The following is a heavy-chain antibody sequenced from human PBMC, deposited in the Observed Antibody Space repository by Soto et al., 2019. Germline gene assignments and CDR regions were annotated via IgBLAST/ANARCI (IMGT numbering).Heavy chain of an antibody. CDR1: GYTFTSYG. CDR2: ISAYNGNT. Sequence: ASVKVSCKASGYTFTSYGISWVRQAPGQGLEWMGWISAYNGNTNYAQKLQGRVTMTTDTSTSTAYMELRSLRSDDTAVYYCARTYITMIVVALTWFDPWGQGTLVTVSS. D-gene: IGHD3-22*01. CDR3: ARTYITMIVVALTWFDP. V-gene: IGHV1-18*01. J-gene: IGHJ5*02.